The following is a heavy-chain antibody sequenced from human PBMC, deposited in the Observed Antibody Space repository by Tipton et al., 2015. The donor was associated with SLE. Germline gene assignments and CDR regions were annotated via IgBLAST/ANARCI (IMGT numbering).Heavy chain of an antibody. Sequence: VQSGAEVKKPGASVKVACKASGYTFTSYQLHWVRQAPGQGLEWMGMINPGGGRTKFAQKFQGRVTMTRDTSTTTVYMELSSLRSEDTAVYYCARDQDIVVVAAALGFWGQGTLVTVSS. V-gene: IGHV1-46*01. CDR2: INPGGGRT. CDR3: ARDQDIVVVAAALGF. J-gene: IGHJ4*02. CDR1: GYTFTSYQ. D-gene: IGHD2-2*01.